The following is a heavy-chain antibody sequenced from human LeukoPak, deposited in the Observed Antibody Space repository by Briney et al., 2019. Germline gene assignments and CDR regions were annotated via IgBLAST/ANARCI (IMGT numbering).Heavy chain of an antibody. V-gene: IGHV3-30*02. D-gene: IGHD2-15*01. CDR2: IRYDGSNK. Sequence: GGSLRLSCAASGFTFSSYGMHWVRRAPGRGLEWVAFIRYDGSNKYYADSVKSRFTISRDNSKNTLYLQMNSLRAEDTAVYYCAKDLGYCSGNSCYSFDYWGQGTLVTVSS. CDR1: GFTFSSYG. J-gene: IGHJ4*02. CDR3: AKDLGYCSGNSCYSFDY.